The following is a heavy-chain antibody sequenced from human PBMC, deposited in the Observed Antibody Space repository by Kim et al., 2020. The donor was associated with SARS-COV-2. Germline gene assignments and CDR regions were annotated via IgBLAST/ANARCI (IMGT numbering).Heavy chain of an antibody. CDR2: YI. V-gene: IGHV3-21*01. CDR3: ARDDGDQKDY. Sequence: YIYYADSVKGRFTISRDNAKNSLYLQMNSLRAEDTAVYYCARDDGDQKDYWGQGTLVTVSS. J-gene: IGHJ4*02. D-gene: IGHD4-17*01.